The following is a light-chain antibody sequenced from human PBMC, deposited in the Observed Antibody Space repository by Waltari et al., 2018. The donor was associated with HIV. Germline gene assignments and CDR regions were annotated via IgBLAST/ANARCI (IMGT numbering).Light chain of an antibody. CDR1: SSDVGNYNL. CDR2: EVT. CDR3: FSYVGSSLWV. Sequence: QSVLTQPASVSGSPGQSITISCTGTSSDVGNYNLVSWYQQHPGKAPKLIIYEVTERPSGVSNRLSGFKSANTASLTISGVQAEDEADYYCFSYVGSSLWVFGGGTKLTAL. J-gene: IGLJ3*02. V-gene: IGLV2-23*02.